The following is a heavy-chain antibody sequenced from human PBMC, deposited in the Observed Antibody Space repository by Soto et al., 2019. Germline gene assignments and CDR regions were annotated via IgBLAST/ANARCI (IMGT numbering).Heavy chain of an antibody. CDR2: ISGDGGST. CDR1: GFTFDDYA. Sequence: GGSLRLSCAASGFTFDDYAMHWVRQAPGKGLEWVSLISGDGGSTYYADSVKGRFTISRDNSKNSRYLQLNSLRTEDTALYYCAKDMAPSLRILEWLPGANYYYYGMDVWGQGTTVTVSS. J-gene: IGHJ6*02. D-gene: IGHD3-3*01. V-gene: IGHV3-43*02. CDR3: AKDMAPSLRILEWLPGANYYYYGMDV.